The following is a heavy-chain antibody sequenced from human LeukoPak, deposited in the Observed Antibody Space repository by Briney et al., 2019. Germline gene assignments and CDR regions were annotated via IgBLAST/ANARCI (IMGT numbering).Heavy chain of an antibody. J-gene: IGHJ6*02. D-gene: IGHD5-12*01. CDR1: GGSFSGYY. Sequence: SETLSLTCAVSGGSFSGYYYSWIRQPPGRGLEWIGEIVHSGRINYNPPLKGRVTMSIDKSKNRFSLKLSSVTAADTAVYYCAMALAEYYYNGMDVWGQGTTVTVSS. CDR3: AMALAEYYYNGMDV. V-gene: IGHV4-34*12. CDR2: IVHSGRI.